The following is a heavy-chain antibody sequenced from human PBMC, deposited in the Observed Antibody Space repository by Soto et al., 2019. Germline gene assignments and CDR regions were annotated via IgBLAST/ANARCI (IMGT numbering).Heavy chain of an antibody. Sequence: PGGSLRLSCTASGFSFSDHWMHWIRQAPGKGPVWVSHIKSSSSSTNYADSVKGRFTISRDNAKNSLYLQMNSLRDEDTAVYYCAREWVTTVYNWFDPWGQGTLVTVSS. D-gene: IGHD4-4*01. CDR2: IKSSSSST. CDR1: GFSFSDHW. J-gene: IGHJ5*02. CDR3: AREWVTTVYNWFDP. V-gene: IGHV3-11*06.